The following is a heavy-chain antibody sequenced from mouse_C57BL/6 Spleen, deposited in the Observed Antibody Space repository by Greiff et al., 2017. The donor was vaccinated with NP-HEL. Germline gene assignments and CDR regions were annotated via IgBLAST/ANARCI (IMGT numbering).Heavy chain of an antibody. CDR1: GFSLTSYG. Sequence: QVQLQQSGPGLVQPSQSLSITCTVSGFSLTSYGVHWVRQSPGKGLEWLGVIWSGGSTDYNAAFISRLSISKDNSKSQVFFKMNSLQADDTAIYYCARKRDYYGSSSYYYAMDFWGQGTSVTVSS. V-gene: IGHV2-2*01. CDR2: IWSGGST. D-gene: IGHD1-1*01. CDR3: ARKRDYYGSSSYYYAMDF. J-gene: IGHJ4*01.